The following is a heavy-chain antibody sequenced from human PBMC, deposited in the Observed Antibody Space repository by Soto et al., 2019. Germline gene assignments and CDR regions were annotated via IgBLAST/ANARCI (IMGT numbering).Heavy chain of an antibody. CDR3: ARVISDGGGWYFSY. Sequence: ASVKVSCKASGGTFSSYAISWVRQAPGQGLEWMGGIIPIFGTANYAQKFQGRVTMTGDESTSTVYMELSSLRSEDTAVYYCARVISDGGGWYFSYWGQGTLVTVSS. CDR2: IIPIFGTA. J-gene: IGHJ4*02. CDR1: GGTFSSYA. V-gene: IGHV1-69*13. D-gene: IGHD2-15*01.